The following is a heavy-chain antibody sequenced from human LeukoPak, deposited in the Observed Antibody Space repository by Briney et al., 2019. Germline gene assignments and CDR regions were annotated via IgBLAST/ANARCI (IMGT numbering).Heavy chain of an antibody. J-gene: IGHJ6*02. D-gene: IGHD6-19*01. V-gene: IGHV3-9*01. CDR2: ISWDSKNI. Sequence: GGSLRLSCAASGFTFEDYAMFWVRHAPGKGLEWVSGISWDSKNIGYAGSVKGRFTISRDNAKNSLYLQLHSLRPEDTAFYYCARGNRDSSGFYYYYGMDVWGQGTTVTVSS. CDR3: ARGNRDSSGFYYYYGMDV. CDR1: GFTFEDYA.